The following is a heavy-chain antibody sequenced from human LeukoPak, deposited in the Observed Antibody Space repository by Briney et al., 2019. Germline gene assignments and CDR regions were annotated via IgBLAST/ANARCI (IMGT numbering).Heavy chain of an antibody. V-gene: IGHV4-59*01. Sequence: PSETLSLTCTVSGGSISSYYWSWIRQPPGKGLEWIGYIYYSGSTNYNPSLKSRVAISVDTSKNQFSLKLSSVTAADTAVYYCARTPRDFSGWFDPWGQGTLVTVSS. CDR3: ARTPRDFSGWFDP. CDR2: IYYSGST. CDR1: GGSISSYY. J-gene: IGHJ5*02. D-gene: IGHD3-3*01.